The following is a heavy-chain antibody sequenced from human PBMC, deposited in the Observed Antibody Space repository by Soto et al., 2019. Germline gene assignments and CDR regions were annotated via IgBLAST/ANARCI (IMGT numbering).Heavy chain of an antibody. CDR1: RLCFSRTA. CDR2: ISGSGDST. J-gene: IGHJ4*02. CDR3: AKDQVRSNKWSHY. D-gene: IGHD2-8*01. Sequence: GSLSLSFVPYRLCFSRTAIRCVRQVPGNGLEWVSTISGSGDSTYYAGSVKGRFTISRDNFKNTLYLQMNSLRAEDTAVYYWAKDQVRSNKWSHYWGQGTLVTVSS. V-gene: IGHV3-23*01.